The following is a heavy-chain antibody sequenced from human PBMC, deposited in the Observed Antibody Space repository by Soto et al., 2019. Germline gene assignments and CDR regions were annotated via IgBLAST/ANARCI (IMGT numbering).Heavy chain of an antibody. D-gene: IGHD6-13*01. CDR1: GFTFSTYS. CDR3: ARDRIAAAGYDYGMDV. V-gene: IGHV3-48*02. J-gene: IGHJ6*02. Sequence: SLRLSYAASGFTFSTYSMNWVRQAPGKGLEWVSYISSSSNTIYYADSVKGRFTISRDNAKNSLYLQMNSLRDEDTAVYYCARDRIAAAGYDYGMDVWGQGTTVTVSS. CDR2: ISSSSNTI.